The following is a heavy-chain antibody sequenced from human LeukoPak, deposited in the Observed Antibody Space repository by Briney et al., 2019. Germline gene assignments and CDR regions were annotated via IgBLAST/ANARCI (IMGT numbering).Heavy chain of an antibody. D-gene: IGHD3-22*01. CDR1: NSSISSDYY. Sequence: SETLSLTCSVSNSSISSDYYWGWIRPAPGKGLEWIGRIYHSGTTHYYPSLKNRVSMSIDTSRNQFSLQLNSVTAADTAVYYCARALYYYETSGYTFDSWGQGTLVTVSS. J-gene: IGHJ4*02. CDR2: IYHSGTT. V-gene: IGHV4-38-2*02. CDR3: ARALYYYETSGYTFDS.